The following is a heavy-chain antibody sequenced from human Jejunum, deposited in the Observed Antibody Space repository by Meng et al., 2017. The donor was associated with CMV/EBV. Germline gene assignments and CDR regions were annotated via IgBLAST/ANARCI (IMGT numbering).Heavy chain of an antibody. CDR1: GYTFTSYD. V-gene: IGHV1-2*06. CDR2: INPNNGGA. Sequence: QLVPSGDEVKKPGASVKVSCKASGYTFTSYDINWVRQGTGQGLEWMGRINPNNGGANYAQQFQGRVTMTTDTSISTAYMELSRLRSDDTAVYYCARDLSGYYSFVDYWGQGTLVTVSS. J-gene: IGHJ4*02. D-gene: IGHD3-22*01. CDR3: ARDLSGYYSFVDY.